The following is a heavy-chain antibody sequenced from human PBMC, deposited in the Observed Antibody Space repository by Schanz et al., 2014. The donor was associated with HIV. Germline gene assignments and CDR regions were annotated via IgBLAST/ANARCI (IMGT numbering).Heavy chain of an antibody. Sequence: EVQLVESGGGLVQPGGSLRLSCAASGFTFSSYSMNWVRQAPGKGLEWVSYISSSSTTIYYADSVKGRFTISKDNAKTSLYLQMNSLRDEDTAVYYCARDYEYFEVLTGYYYYYGMDVWGQGTTVTVSS. D-gene: IGHD3-9*01. CDR1: GFTFSSYS. CDR2: ISSSSTTI. V-gene: IGHV3-48*02. CDR3: ARDYEYFEVLTGYYYYYGMDV. J-gene: IGHJ6*02.